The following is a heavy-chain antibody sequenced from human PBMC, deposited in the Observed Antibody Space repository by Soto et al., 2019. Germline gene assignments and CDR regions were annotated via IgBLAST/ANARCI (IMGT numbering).Heavy chain of an antibody. CDR1: GGSFSGYY. CDR2: INHSGST. Sequence: SETLSLTCAVYGGSFSGYYWSWIRQPPGKGLEWIGEINHSGSTNYNPPLKSRVTISVDTSKNQFSRKLSSVTAADTAVYYCARGSAYSSSWYDAFDIWGQGTMVTVSS. V-gene: IGHV4-34*01. D-gene: IGHD6-13*01. J-gene: IGHJ3*02. CDR3: ARGSAYSSSWYDAFDI.